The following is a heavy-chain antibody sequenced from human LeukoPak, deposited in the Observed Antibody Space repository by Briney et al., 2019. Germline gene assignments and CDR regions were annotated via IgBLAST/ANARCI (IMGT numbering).Heavy chain of an antibody. J-gene: IGHJ6*02. V-gene: IGHV7-4-1*02. Sequence: ASVKVSCKASGYTFTSYAMNWVRQAPGQGLEWVGWINTNTGNPTYAQGFTGRFVFSLDTSVSTAYLQISSLKAEDTAVYYCARDDNDLGYYGMDVWGQGTTVTVSS. CDR1: GYTFTSYA. CDR3: ARDDNDLGYYGMDV. D-gene: IGHD2-8*01. CDR2: INTNTGNP.